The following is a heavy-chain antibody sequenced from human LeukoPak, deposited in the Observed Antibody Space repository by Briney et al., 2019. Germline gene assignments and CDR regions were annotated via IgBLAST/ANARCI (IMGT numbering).Heavy chain of an antibody. CDR1: GFRVSINY. J-gene: IGHJ4*02. V-gene: IGHV3-66*01. Sequence: GGSLRLSCAASGFRVSINYMSWVRQAPGKGLEWVSVIYSSGGTYHTDSVKGRFTISRDNSKNTLDLQMNSVRAEDTAVYYCAAKGNGYSGSYVFAQWGQGTLVTVSS. D-gene: IGHD1-26*01. CDR2: IYSSGGT. CDR3: AAKGNGYSGSYVFAQ.